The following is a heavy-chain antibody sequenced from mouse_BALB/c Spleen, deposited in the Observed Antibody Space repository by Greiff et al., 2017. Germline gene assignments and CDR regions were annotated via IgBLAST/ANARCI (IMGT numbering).Heavy chain of an antibody. CDR2: ISSGSSTI. CDR3: ARTMITTDYFDY. J-gene: IGHJ2*01. Sequence: DVHLVESGGGLVQPGGSRKLSCAASGFTFSSFGMHWVRQAPEKGLEWVAYISSGSSTIYYADTVKGRFTISRDNPKNTLFLQMTSLRSEDTAMYYCARTMITTDYFDYWGQGTTLTVSS. V-gene: IGHV5-17*02. D-gene: IGHD2-4*01. CDR1: GFTFSSFG.